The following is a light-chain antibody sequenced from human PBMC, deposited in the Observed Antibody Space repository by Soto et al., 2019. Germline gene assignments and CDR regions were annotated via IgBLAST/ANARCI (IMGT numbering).Light chain of an antibody. CDR3: HQYFEWTPMS. J-gene: IGKJ1*01. CDR2: GAS. Sequence: VMTQSPATLSVSPGERATLSCWASETVATNLAWYQQKPGQAPRLLISGASTRAAGISDRFRGSGSGTEVTLTISRLRSEDSAIYSCHQYFEWTPMSFGQGTKGEI. V-gene: IGKV3-15*01. CDR1: ETVATN.